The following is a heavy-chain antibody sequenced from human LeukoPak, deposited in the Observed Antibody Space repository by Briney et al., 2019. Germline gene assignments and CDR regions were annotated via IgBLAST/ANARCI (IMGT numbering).Heavy chain of an antibody. CDR2: ISYDGSNK. D-gene: IGHD5-18*01. Sequence: PGGSLRLSCAASGFTFSSYAMHWVRQAPGKGLEWVAVISYDGSNKYYADSVKGRFTISRDNSKNTLYLQMNSLRAEDTAVYYCAVDSPYFDYWGQGTLLTVSS. J-gene: IGHJ4*02. CDR1: GFTFSSYA. V-gene: IGHV3-30-3*01. CDR3: AVDSPYFDY.